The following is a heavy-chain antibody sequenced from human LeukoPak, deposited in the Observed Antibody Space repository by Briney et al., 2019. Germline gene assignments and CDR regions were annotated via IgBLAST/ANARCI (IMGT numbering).Heavy chain of an antibody. V-gene: IGHV3-30*02. Sequence: GGSLRLSCAASGFTFSSYGMHWVRQAPGKGLEWAAFIRYDGSNKYYADSVKGRFTISRDNSKNTLYLQMNSLRAEDTAVYYCAKARPSIVVVPAASFDYWGQGTLVTVSS. D-gene: IGHD2-2*01. CDR2: IRYDGSNK. J-gene: IGHJ4*02. CDR3: AKARPSIVVVPAASFDY. CDR1: GFTFSSYG.